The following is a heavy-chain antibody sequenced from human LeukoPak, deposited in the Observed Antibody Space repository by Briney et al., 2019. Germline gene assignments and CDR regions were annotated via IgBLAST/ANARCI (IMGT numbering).Heavy chain of an antibody. D-gene: IGHD4-11*01. CDR1: GGSISSGGYY. Sequence: SVTLSLTCTVSGGSISSGGYYWSCIRQPPGKGLEWSGEINHSGSTNYNPSLKSRVTISVDTSKNQFSLKLSSVTAADTAVYYCARGRRVRNYTRGRYYFDYWGQGTLVTVSS. V-gene: IGHV4-39*07. J-gene: IGHJ4*02. CDR3: ARGRRVRNYTRGRYYFDY. CDR2: INHSGST.